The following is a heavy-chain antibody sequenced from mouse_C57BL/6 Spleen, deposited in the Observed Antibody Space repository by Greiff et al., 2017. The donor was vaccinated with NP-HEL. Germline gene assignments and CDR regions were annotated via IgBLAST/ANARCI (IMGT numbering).Heavy chain of an antibody. CDR2: IDPSDSYT. CDR1: GYTFTSYW. V-gene: IGHV1-69*01. D-gene: IGHD1-1*01. CDR3: ARRYGSSYFDY. J-gene: IGHJ2*01. Sequence: VQLQQPGAELVMPGASVKLSCKASGYTFTSYWMHWVKQRPGQGLEWIGEIDPSDSYTNYNQKFKGKSTLTVDKSSSTAYMQLSSLTSEDSAVYYFARRYGSSYFDYWGQGTTLTVSS.